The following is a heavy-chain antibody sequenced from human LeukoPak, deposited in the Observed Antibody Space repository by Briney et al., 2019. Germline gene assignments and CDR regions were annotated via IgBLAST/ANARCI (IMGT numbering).Heavy chain of an antibody. D-gene: IGHD3-10*01. CDR2: IYYSGST. CDR1: GGSISSTSYY. V-gene: IGHV4-39*01. J-gene: IGHJ5*02. Sequence: PSETLSLTCTVSGGSISSTSYYWGWIRQSPGKGLEWIGTIYYSGSTYYNPSLKSRVTISVDASKNQFSLKLSSVTAADTAMYYCARNRYYYGSGSYGVPNWFDPWGQGTLVTVSS. CDR3: ARNRYYYGSGSYGVPNWFDP.